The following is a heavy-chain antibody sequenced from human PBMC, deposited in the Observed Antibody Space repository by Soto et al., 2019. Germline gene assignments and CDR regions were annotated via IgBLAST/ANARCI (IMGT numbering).Heavy chain of an antibody. V-gene: IGHV1-3*01. CDR3: ARGAGVSAYYYYGMDV. CDR1: GYTFTSYA. J-gene: IGHJ6*02. D-gene: IGHD2-21*01. Sequence: QVQLVQSGAEVKKPGASVKVSCKASGYTFTSYAMHWVRQAPGQRLEWMGWINAGNGNTKYSQKFRGRVTITRDTSASTAYMELSSLRSEDTAVYYCARGAGVSAYYYYGMDVWGQGTTVTVSS. CDR2: INAGNGNT.